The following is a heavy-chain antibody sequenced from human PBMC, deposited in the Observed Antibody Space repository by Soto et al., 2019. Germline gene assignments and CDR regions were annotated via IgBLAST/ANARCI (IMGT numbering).Heavy chain of an antibody. J-gene: IGHJ3*02. CDR2: ISSSSSTI. CDR1: GFTFSSYS. CDR3: ERDHSSGWYLDAFDI. D-gene: IGHD6-19*01. Sequence: GGSLRLSCAASGFTFSSYSMNWVRQAPGKGLEWVSYISSSSSTIYYADSVKGRFTISRDNAKNSLYLQMNSLRDEDTAVYYCERDHSSGWYLDAFDIWGQGTMVTV. V-gene: IGHV3-48*02.